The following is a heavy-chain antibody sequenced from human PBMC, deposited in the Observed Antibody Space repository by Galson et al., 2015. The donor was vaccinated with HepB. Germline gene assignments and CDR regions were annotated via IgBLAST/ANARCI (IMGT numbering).Heavy chain of an antibody. J-gene: IGHJ4*02. CDR2: IWYDGSNK. V-gene: IGHV3-33*01. CDR1: GFTFSSYG. D-gene: IGHD2-15*01. Sequence: SLRLSCAASGFTFSSYGMHWVRQAPGKGLEWVAVIWYDGSNKYYADSVKGRFTISRDNSKNTLYLQMNSLRAEDTAVYYCARDLGVVAPFDYWGQGTLVTVSS. CDR3: ARDLGVVAPFDY.